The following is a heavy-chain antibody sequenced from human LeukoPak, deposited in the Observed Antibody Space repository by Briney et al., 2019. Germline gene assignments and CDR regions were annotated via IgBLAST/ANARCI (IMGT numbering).Heavy chain of an antibody. Sequence: PGGSLRLSCAASGFTFDDYAMHWVRHAPGKGLEWVSGISWNSGSIGYADSVKGRFTISRDNAKNSLYLQMNSLRAEDTALYYCAKDTTYSNYDGMDVWGQGTTVTVSS. D-gene: IGHD4-11*01. V-gene: IGHV3-9*01. J-gene: IGHJ6*02. CDR2: ISWNSGSI. CDR1: GFTFDDYA. CDR3: AKDTTYSNYDGMDV.